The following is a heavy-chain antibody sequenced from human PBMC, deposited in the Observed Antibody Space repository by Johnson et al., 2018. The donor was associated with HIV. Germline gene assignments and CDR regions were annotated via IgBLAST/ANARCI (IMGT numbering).Heavy chain of an antibody. CDR3: ARDPGLYYDIWVSAFDI. V-gene: IGHV3-30*14. CDR1: GFTFSSYA. CDR2: ISYDGSTK. D-gene: IGHD3/OR15-3a*01. J-gene: IGHJ3*02. Sequence: QVQLVESGGGVVQPGRSLRLSCAASGFTFSSYAMHWVRQAPGKGLEWVAVISYDGSTKYYADSVKGRFTISRDNSKNTLDLQMNNLRAEDTAVYYCARDPGLYYDIWVSAFDIWGQGTMVTVSS.